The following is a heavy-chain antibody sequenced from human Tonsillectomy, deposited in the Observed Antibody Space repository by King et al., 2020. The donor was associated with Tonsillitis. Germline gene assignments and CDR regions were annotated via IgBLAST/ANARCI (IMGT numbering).Heavy chain of an antibody. V-gene: IGHV1-18*01. CDR3: ARDIIGGAGWFDP. CDR1: GYTFTNYV. Sequence: QVQLVESGAEVKKPGASVKVSCKASGYTFTNYVITWVRQAPGQGLEWMGWISAYTSNTNYAQNLQGRVTMTTDTSTSTAYMELRSLRSDDTAVYYCARDIIGGAGWFDPWGQGTLVTVSS. D-gene: IGHD1-14*01. CDR2: ISAYTSNT. J-gene: IGHJ5*02.